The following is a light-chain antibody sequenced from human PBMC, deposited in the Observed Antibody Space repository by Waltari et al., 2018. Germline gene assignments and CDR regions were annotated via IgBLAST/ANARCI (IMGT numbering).Light chain of an antibody. J-gene: IGKJ4*01. CDR2: EAS. CDR3: QQYSSSPLT. Sequence: DIQMTQSPSTLSASVVDRVTMTCRASQSLSRWLAWYQQKPGKAPKLLIYEASSLESGVPSRFSGSGSATEFTLTISSLQPDDFATYHCQQYSSSPLTFGGGTKVEIK. CDR1: QSLSRW. V-gene: IGKV1-5*03.